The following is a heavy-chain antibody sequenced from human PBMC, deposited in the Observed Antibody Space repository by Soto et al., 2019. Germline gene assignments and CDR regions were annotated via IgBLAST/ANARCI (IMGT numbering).Heavy chain of an antibody. J-gene: IGHJ6*02. Sequence: QVQLQESGPGLVKPSGTLSLTCAVSGGSISSSNWWSWVRQPPGKGLEWIGEIYHSGSTNYNPSLMIRVTSSVDKSKNHFSLKLSSVTAADTAVYYCASRSYYYYYGMDVWGQGTTVTVSS. CDR1: GGSISSSNW. CDR2: IYHSGST. V-gene: IGHV4-4*02. CDR3: ASRSYYYYYGMDV.